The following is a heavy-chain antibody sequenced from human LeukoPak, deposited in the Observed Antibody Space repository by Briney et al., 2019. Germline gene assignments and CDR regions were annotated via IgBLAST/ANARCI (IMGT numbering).Heavy chain of an antibody. Sequence: PGGSLRLSCVGSGFTFSNYWMHWVRQDPGKGLVWVSRVNTDGTDTIYADSVKGRFTISRDNTKNTLYLQMNSLRAEDTALYYCTRAAVGSWSHGFNVWGQGTVVTVSS. CDR3: TRAAVGSWSHGFNV. J-gene: IGHJ3*01. CDR2: VNTDGTDT. V-gene: IGHV3-74*01. D-gene: IGHD1-26*01. CDR1: GFTFSNYW.